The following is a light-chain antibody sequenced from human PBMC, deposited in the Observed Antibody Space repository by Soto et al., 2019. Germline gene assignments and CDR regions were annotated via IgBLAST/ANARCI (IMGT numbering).Light chain of an antibody. CDR2: KDN. V-gene: IGLV1-44*01. J-gene: IGLJ2*01. CDR3: AAWDVGLEGPI. CDR1: MSNIGRNT. Sequence: QSVLTPPPSTSWAPGQRVTIYCSGSMSNIGRNTVNWYQQLPGTAPKVLMYKDNRRPSGVPDRFSGSKSGTSASLAISGLQSEDEATYYCAAWDVGLEGPIFGGGTKLTVL.